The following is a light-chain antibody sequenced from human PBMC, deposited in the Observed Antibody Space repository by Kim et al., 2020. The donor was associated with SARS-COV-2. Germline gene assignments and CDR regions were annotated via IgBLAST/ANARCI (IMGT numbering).Light chain of an antibody. V-gene: IGKV1-6*01. J-gene: IGKJ2*01. CDR2: AAS. Sequence: AIQMTQSPSSLSASVGDRVTITCRASQGIGIDLGWYQQKPGRAPKLLIYAASRLQSGVPSRFSGSGSGTDFTLTINSLQPEDFATYYCLQDYNYPYTFGQGTKLEI. CDR3: LQDYNYPYT. CDR1: QGIGID.